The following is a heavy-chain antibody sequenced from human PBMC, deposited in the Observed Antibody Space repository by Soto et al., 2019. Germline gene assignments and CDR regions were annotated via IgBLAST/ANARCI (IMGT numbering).Heavy chain of an antibody. V-gene: IGHV3-11*01. Sequence: QVQLVESGGGLVKPGGSLRLSCAASGFIFSDYYMSWIRQAPGKGLEWVSYSSSSGRTIYYADSVKGRFTISRDNAKNSLFLQMNSLRVEDTAVYYCARDLAAAAYYYYGMDVWGQGTTVTVSS. CDR3: ARDLAAAAYYYYGMDV. J-gene: IGHJ6*02. D-gene: IGHD6-13*01. CDR1: GFIFSDYY. CDR2: SSSSGRTI.